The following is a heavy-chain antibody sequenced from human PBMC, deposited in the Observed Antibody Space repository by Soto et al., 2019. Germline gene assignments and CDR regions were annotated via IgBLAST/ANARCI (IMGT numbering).Heavy chain of an antibody. V-gene: IGHV4-4*07. CDR1: GGSLTKYY. D-gene: IGHD3-3*01. CDR2: ISTSGNV. CDR3: ARDNNDFWSLYPLAFDY. Sequence: SETLSLTCTVSGGSLTKYYWSWIRQPAGKGLEWIGRISTSGNVVSKASLRSRLTMSVDTSKNQFSLRLTSVTAADTAVYYCARDNNDFWSLYPLAFDYWGQGALVTVSS. J-gene: IGHJ4*02.